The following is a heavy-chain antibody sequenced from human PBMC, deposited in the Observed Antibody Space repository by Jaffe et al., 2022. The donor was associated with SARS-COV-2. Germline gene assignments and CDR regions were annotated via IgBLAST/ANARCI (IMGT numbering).Heavy chain of an antibody. CDR3: ARHGPHVGWYNWFDP. CDR2: IYYTGTT. J-gene: IGHJ5*02. CDR1: GGSISSYY. D-gene: IGHD2-15*01. V-gene: IGHV4-59*08. Sequence: QVQLQESGPGLVKPSETLSLTCTVAGGSISSYYWSWIRQPPGKGLEWIGYIYYTGTTNSNPSLKSRVTISVDTSKNQFSLKLSSVTAADTAVYFCARHGPHVGWYNWFDPWGRGTLVTVSS.